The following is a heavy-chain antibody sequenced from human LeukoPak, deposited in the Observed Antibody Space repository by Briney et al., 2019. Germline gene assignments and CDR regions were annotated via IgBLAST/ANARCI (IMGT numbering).Heavy chain of an antibody. CDR2: ISGSGGST. D-gene: IGHD3-22*01. CDR1: GFTFSSYA. CDR3: AKDSRYYDSSGTPANDY. V-gene: IGHV3-23*01. J-gene: IGHJ4*02. Sequence: GGSLRLSCAASGFTFSSYAMSWVRQAPGKGLEWVSAISGSGGSTYYADSVKGRFTISRDNSKNTLYPQMNSLRAEDTAVYYCAKDSRYYDSSGTPANDYWGQGTLVTVSS.